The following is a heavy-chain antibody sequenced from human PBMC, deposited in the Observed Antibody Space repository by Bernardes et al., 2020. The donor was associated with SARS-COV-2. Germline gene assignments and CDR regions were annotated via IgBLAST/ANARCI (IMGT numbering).Heavy chain of an antibody. D-gene: IGHD3-16*01. V-gene: IGHV5-10-1*01. CDR2: FDPVAYPA. J-gene: IGHJ3*01. Sequence: GGSPKIPCKTSGYSFTHNWISRVRPIPGQGLEWMGRFDPVAYPATYSPSFQGHVTISGDVSLNSAYLQWSSLKASDTAMYYCVRHGLGESHFQGFDTWGQGTLVTVS. CDR1: GYSFTHNW. CDR3: VRHGLGESHFQGFDT.